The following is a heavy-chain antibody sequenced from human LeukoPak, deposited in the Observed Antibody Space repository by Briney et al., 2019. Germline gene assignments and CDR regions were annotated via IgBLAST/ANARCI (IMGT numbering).Heavy chain of an antibody. CDR3: ARFTYTPRPSDV. D-gene: IGHD3-16*01. CDR1: GGSISGYY. J-gene: IGHJ6*04. V-gene: IGHV4-4*09. CDR2: IYSSGST. Sequence: SETLSLTCSVSGGSISGYYWSWIRQPPGQTLEWIGYIYSSGSTNYNPSLQSRVTMSVDTSMNQFSLRLSSVTAADTAVYDCARFTYTPRPSDVWGKGTTVTVSS.